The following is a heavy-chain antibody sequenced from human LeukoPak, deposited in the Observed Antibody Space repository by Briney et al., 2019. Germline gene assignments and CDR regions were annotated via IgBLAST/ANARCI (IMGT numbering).Heavy chain of an antibody. Sequence: GGSLRLSCAASGFTFSNYAMSWVRQAPGKGLEWVSSIFPSGGEIHYADSVRGRFTISRDNSKSTLSLQMNSLRAEDTAIYYCATYRQVLLPFESWGQGTLVTVSS. CDR2: IFPSGGEI. V-gene: IGHV3-23*01. D-gene: IGHD2-8*02. CDR1: GFTFSNYA. J-gene: IGHJ4*02. CDR3: ATYRQVLLPFES.